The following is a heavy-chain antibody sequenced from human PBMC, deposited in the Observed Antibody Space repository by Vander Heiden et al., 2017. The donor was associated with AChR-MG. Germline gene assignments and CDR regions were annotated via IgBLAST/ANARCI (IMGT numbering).Heavy chain of an antibody. CDR1: GGSFSGYY. D-gene: IGHD4-17*01. J-gene: IGHJ4*02. Sequence: QVQLQQWGAGLLKPSETLSLTCVVYGGSFSGYYWSWIRQPPGKGLEWIGEINHSGSTNYNPSLKSRVTISVDTSKNQFSLKLSSVTAADTAVYYCARGLGGDSDYWGQGTLVTVSS. V-gene: IGHV4-34*01. CDR2: INHSGST. CDR3: ARGLGGDSDY.